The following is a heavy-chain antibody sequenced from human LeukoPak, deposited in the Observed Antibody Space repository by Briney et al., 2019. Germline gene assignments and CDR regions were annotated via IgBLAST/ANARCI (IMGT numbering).Heavy chain of an antibody. CDR1: GGSISSSSYY. J-gene: IGHJ4*02. CDR2: IYYSGST. Sequence: SETLSLTCTVSGGSISSSSYYWGWIRQPPGKGLEWIGSIYYSGSTYYNPSLKSRVTISVDTSKNQFSLKLSSVTAADTAVYYCARGHYYDSSGYLGGNYWGQGTLVTVSS. D-gene: IGHD3-22*01. CDR3: ARGHYYDSSGYLGGNY. V-gene: IGHV4-39*07.